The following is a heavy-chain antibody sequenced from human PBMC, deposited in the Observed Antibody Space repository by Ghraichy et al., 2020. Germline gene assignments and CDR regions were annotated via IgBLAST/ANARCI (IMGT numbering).Heavy chain of an antibody. V-gene: IGHV3-48*02. CDR1: GFIFSSYS. Sequence: GESLNISCAASGFIFSSYSMNWVRQAPGKGPEWISYISSSSGTIYYADSVKGRFTVSRDNAENSLYLQMNSLRDEDTAVYYCARTRMPELGYCNGDSCRDIDYWGRGTLVTVSS. J-gene: IGHJ4*02. D-gene: IGHD2-15*01. CDR3: ARTRMPELGYCNGDSCRDIDY. CDR2: ISSSSGTI.